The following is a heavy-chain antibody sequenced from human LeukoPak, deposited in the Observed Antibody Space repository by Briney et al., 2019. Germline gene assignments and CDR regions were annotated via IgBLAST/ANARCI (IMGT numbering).Heavy chain of an antibody. V-gene: IGHV3-30-3*01. J-gene: IGHJ5*02. CDR2: ISYDGSNK. CDR3: ARDRAYCGGDCYSVGWFDP. Sequence: GRSLRLSCAASGFTFSSYAMHWVRQAPGKGLGWVAVISYDGSNKYYADSVKGRFTISRDNSKNTLYLQMNSLRAEDTAVYYCARDRAYCGGDCYSVGWFDPWGQGTLVTVSS. CDR1: GFTFSSYA. D-gene: IGHD2-21*02.